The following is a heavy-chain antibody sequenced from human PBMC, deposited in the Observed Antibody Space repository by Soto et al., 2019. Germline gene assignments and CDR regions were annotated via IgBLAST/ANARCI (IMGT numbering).Heavy chain of an antibody. CDR3: ARMGNILTGYYWFDP. J-gene: IGHJ5*02. CDR1: GYTFTSYD. D-gene: IGHD3-9*01. Sequence: ASVKVSCKASGYTFTSYDINWVRQATGQGLEWMGWMNPNSGNTGYAQKFQGRVTMTRNTSISTAYMELSSLRSEDTAVYYCARMGNILTGYYWFDPWGQGTLVTVSS. CDR2: MNPNSGNT. V-gene: IGHV1-8*01.